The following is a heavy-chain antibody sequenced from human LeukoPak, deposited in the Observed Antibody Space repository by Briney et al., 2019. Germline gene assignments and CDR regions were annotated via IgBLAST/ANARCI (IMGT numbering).Heavy chain of an antibody. CDR2: IYYSGTT. Sequence: SETLSLTCTVSGGSISSYYWSWIRQPPGKGLEWIGYIYYSGTTNYNPSLKSRVTISVDTSKNQFSLKLSSVTAADTAVYYCARERGWYSREFDPWGQGTMVTVSS. V-gene: IGHV4-59*01. D-gene: IGHD6-19*01. CDR3: ARERGWYSREFDP. CDR1: GGSISSYY. J-gene: IGHJ3*01.